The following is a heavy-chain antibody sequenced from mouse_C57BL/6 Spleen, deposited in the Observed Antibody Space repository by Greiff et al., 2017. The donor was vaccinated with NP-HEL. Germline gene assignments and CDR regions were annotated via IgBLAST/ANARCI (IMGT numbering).Heavy chain of an antibody. D-gene: IGHD3-3*01. CDR3: ARGDPERYFDV. CDR2: INPSTGGT. Sequence: EVQLQQSGPELVKPGASVKISCKASGYSFTGYYMNWVKQSPEKSLEWIGEINPSTGGTTYNQKFKAKATLTVDKSSSTAYMQLKSLTSEDSAVYYCARGDPERYFDVWGTRTTVTVSS. V-gene: IGHV1-42*01. CDR1: GYSFTGYY. J-gene: IGHJ1*03.